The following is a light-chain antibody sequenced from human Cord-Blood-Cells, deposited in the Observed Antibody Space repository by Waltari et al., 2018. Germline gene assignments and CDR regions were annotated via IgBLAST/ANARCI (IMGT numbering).Light chain of an antibody. CDR2: DAS. J-gene: IGKJ1*01. CDR1: QGISSA. CDR3: QQFNSYPRK. V-gene: IGKV1-13*02. Sequence: AIQLTQSPSSLSASVGDRVTITCRASQGISSALAGYQQKPGKAPKLLISDASSLESGVPSRFSGSGSGTDFTLTISSLQPEDFATYYCQQFNSYPRKFGQGTKVEIK.